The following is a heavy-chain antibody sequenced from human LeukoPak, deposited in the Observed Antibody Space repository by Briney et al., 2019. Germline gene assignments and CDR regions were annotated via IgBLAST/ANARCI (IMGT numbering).Heavy chain of an antibody. CDR1: VRCNSLYY. V-gene: IGHV4-59*12. CDR3: ARGRKELLLWYYFDY. Sequence: PSETLSLMCSVSVRCNSLYYGRWTRRPPGKALVWIGYIYYSGSTNYNPSLKSRVTISVDTSKNQFSLKLSSVTAADTAVYYCARGRKELLLWYYFDYWGQGTLVTVSS. D-gene: IGHD2-15*01. J-gene: IGHJ4*02. CDR2: IYYSGST.